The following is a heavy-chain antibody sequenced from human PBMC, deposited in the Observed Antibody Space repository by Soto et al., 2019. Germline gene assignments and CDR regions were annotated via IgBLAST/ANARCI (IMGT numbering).Heavy chain of an antibody. Sequence: QVQLVQSGAEVKKPGSSVKVSCKASGGTFSSYTISWVRQAPGQGLEWMGRIIPIPGIANYAQKFQGRVTITADKSTSTAYMELSSLRSEDTAVYYCARDANYDFWSGYLHMDVWGKGTTVTVSS. V-gene: IGHV1-69*08. CDR1: GGTFSSYT. CDR2: IIPIPGIA. CDR3: ARDANYDFWSGYLHMDV. D-gene: IGHD3-3*01. J-gene: IGHJ6*03.